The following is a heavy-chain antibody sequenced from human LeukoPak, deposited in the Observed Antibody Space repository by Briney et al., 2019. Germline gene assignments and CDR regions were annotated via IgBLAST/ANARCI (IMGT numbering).Heavy chain of an antibody. CDR1: GFTVSSND. CDR3: ARVGDEVAYTRGYLDH. Sequence: GGSLRLSCAASGFTVSSNDMSWVRQAPGKGLEWVSVIYSGATTYYADSVTGRFTISRHSSKNTLYLKMNSLRAEDTAVYYCARVGDEVAYTRGYLDHWGQGTLVTVSA. J-gene: IGHJ4*02. D-gene: IGHD3-16*01. CDR2: IYSGATT. V-gene: IGHV3-53*04.